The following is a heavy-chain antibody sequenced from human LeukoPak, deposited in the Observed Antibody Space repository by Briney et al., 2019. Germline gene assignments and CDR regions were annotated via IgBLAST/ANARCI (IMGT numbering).Heavy chain of an antibody. CDR3: AKRGNSWDLFDY. D-gene: IGHD6-13*01. Sequence: GGSLRLSCAASGFTFSSYVMSWVRQAPGKGLEWVSNIGGSVGSMFYAASVKGRFAISRDDSKNTLFLQMNNLRVEDTAVYYCAKRGNSWDLFDYWGQGTLVTVSS. V-gene: IGHV3-23*01. CDR2: IGGSVGSM. J-gene: IGHJ4*02. CDR1: GFTFSSYV.